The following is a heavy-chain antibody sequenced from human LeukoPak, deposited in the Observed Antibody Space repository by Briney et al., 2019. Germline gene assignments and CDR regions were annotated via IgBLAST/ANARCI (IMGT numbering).Heavy chain of an antibody. V-gene: IGHV4-39*01. CDR3: ARQPHAFDNWFDP. CDR1: GGSISSSSFY. D-gene: IGHD3-10*01. Sequence: PSETLSLTCTVSGGSISSSSFYWGWIRQPPGKGLEWIGNSYYSGSTYDNPSLKSRVTISVDTSKNQFSLRLSSVTAADTAVYFCARQPHAFDNWFDPWGQGTLVTVSS. CDR2: SYYSGST. J-gene: IGHJ5*02.